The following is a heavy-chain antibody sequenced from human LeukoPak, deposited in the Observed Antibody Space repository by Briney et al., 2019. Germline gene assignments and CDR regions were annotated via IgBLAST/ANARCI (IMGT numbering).Heavy chain of an antibody. CDR2: INPNGGGT. V-gene: IGHV1-2*02. CDR3: ARALGSESIAVAGY. CDR1: GYTFTSYY. J-gene: IGHJ4*02. D-gene: IGHD6-19*01. Sequence: ASVKVSCKASGYTFTSYYMHWVRQAPGQGLEWMGWINPNGGGTNYAQKFQGRVTMTRDTSISTAYMELSRLRSDDTAVYYCARALGSESIAVAGYWGQGTLVTVSS.